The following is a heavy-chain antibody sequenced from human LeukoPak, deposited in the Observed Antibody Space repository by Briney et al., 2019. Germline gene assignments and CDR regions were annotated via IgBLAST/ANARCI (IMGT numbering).Heavy chain of an antibody. CDR1: GGSFSGYY. CDR2: INHSGST. Sequence: PSETLSLTCAVYGGSFSGYYWSWIRQPPGKGLEWIGEINHSGSTNYNPSLKSRVTISVDTSENQFSLKLSSVTAADTAVYYCARARYSGYDGHRYYFDYWGQGTLVTVSS. CDR3: ARARYSGYDGHRYYFDY. D-gene: IGHD5-12*01. J-gene: IGHJ4*02. V-gene: IGHV4-34*01.